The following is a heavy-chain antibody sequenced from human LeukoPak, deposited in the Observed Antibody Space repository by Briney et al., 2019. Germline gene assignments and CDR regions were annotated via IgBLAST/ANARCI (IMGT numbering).Heavy chain of an antibody. J-gene: IGHJ6*03. D-gene: IGHD2-2*02. V-gene: IGHV3-21*01. Sequence: PGGSLRLSCAASGFTFSSYSMNWVRQAPGKGLEWVSSISSSSYIYYADSVKGRFTISRANAKNSLYLQMNSLRAEDTAVYYCARDQPYCSSTSCYTNYYYYYYMDVWGKGTTVTVSS. CDR1: GFTFSSYS. CDR3: ARDQPYCSSTSCYTNYYYYYYMDV. CDR2: ISSSSYI.